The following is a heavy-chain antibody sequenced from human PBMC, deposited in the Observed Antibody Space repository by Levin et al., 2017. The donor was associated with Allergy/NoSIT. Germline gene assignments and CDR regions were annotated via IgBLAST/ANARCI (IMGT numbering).Heavy chain of an antibody. V-gene: IGHV2-5*02. J-gene: IGHJ2*01. CDR3: AHADHCSGGSCYYRYFDL. Sequence: ESGSTLVKPTQTLTLTCTFSGFSLSTSGVGVGWIRQPPGKALEWLALIYWDDDKRYSPSLKSRLTITKDTSKNQVVLTMTNMDPVDTATYYCAHADHCSGGSCYYRYFDLWGRGTLVTVSS. CDR1: GFSLSTSGVG. D-gene: IGHD2-15*01. CDR2: IYWDDDK.